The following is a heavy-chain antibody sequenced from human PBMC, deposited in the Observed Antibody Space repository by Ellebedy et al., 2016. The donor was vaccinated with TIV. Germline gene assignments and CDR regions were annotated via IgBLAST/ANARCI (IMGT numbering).Heavy chain of an antibody. Sequence: GSLRLSXTVSGGSISSSSYYWGWIRQPPGKGLEWIGSIYYSGSTYYNPSLKSRVTISVDTSKNQFSLKLSSVTAADTAVYYCASNWGSLDYWGQGTLVTVSS. CDR1: GGSISSSSYY. J-gene: IGHJ4*02. CDR3: ASNWGSLDY. CDR2: IYYSGST. D-gene: IGHD7-27*01. V-gene: IGHV4-39*01.